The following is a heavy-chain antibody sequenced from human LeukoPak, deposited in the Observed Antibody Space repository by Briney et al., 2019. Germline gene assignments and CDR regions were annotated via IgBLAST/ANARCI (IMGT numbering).Heavy chain of an antibody. CDR1: GITFSSSA. Sequence: PGGSLRLSCAASGITFSSSAMGWVRQAPGKGLEWVSLISDTGGSTYYADSVKGRFTISRDNSKNTLYLQMNSLRAEDTAVYYCAREGGRGYCSSTSCPGWFDPWGQGTLVTVSS. D-gene: IGHD2-2*01. V-gene: IGHV3-23*01. CDR2: ISDTGGST. CDR3: AREGGRGYCSSTSCPGWFDP. J-gene: IGHJ5*02.